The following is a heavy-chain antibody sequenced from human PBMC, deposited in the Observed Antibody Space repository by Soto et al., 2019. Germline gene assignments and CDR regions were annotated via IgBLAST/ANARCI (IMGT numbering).Heavy chain of an antibody. V-gene: IGHV1-18*01. D-gene: IGHD6-19*01. CDR2: VRAANGYT. CDR3: AKGRSIAVPEGS. J-gene: IGHJ5*02. CDR1: GFIFTNYG. Sequence: QVQLVQSGPEMKKPGASVKVSCKGSGFIFTNYGFNWVRQAPGQGLEWVDWVRAANGYTRSAQKFQHRLSMTADCSTYTAYMEARGLGPDDPALYDCAKGRSIAVPEGSWGQGTLVTVSS.